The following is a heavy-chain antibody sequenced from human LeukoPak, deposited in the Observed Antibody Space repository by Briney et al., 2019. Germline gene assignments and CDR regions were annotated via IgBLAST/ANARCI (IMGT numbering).Heavy chain of an antibody. Sequence: SETLSLTCTVSGGSISSYYWSWIRQPAGKGLEWIGRIYTSGSPNYNPSLKSRVTMSVYTSKTQFSLKLRSVTAADTAVSYCARDRVTYYDFWSGYYTPNYFDCWGQGTLVTVSS. V-gene: IGHV4-4*07. CDR1: GGSISSYY. J-gene: IGHJ4*02. D-gene: IGHD3-3*01. CDR2: IYTSGSP. CDR3: ARDRVTYYDFWSGYYTPNYFDC.